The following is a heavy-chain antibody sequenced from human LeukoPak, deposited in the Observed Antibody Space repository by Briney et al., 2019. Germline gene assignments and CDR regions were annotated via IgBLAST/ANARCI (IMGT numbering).Heavy chain of an antibody. Sequence: QPGGSLRLSCAASGFMFSSFAMSWVRQAPGKGLEWVSSTSGSGGNTYYAHSVKGRFTISRDNSKNTLYLQMNSLRAEDTAVYYCARDPLTGIAVAVDDAFDIWGRGTMVTVSS. V-gene: IGHV3-23*01. CDR1: GFMFSSFA. J-gene: IGHJ3*02. CDR3: ARDPLTGIAVAVDDAFDI. D-gene: IGHD6-19*01. CDR2: TSGSGGNT.